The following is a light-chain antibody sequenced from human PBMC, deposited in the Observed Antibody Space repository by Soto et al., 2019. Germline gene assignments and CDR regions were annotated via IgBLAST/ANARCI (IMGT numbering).Light chain of an antibody. Sequence: DIQMTQSPSSLSASVGDRVTITCRASQSISSYLNWYQQKPGKAPKLLIYAASSLQSGVPSRFSGSGSGTDFTLTSSSLQPEDFATYYCQQSYSTSRTTFGGGTKVEIK. CDR3: QQSYSTSRTT. J-gene: IGKJ4*01. V-gene: IGKV1-39*01. CDR2: AAS. CDR1: QSISSY.